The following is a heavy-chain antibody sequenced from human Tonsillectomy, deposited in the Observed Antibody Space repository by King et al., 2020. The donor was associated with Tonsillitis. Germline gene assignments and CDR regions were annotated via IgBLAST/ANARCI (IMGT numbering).Heavy chain of an antibody. CDR1: GFTFSSYA. J-gene: IGHJ4*02. V-gene: IGHV3-23*04. CDR2: TSGGGGST. CDR3: AKGAPGIAVAGSGAFDY. Sequence: VQLVESGGDLVQPGGSLRLSCAASGFTFSSYAMSWVRQAPGKGLEWVSTTSGGGGSTYYADSVKGRFTISRDNSKNTLYLQMNSLRAEDTAVYYCAKGAPGIAVAGSGAFDYWGQGTLVTVSS. D-gene: IGHD6-19*01.